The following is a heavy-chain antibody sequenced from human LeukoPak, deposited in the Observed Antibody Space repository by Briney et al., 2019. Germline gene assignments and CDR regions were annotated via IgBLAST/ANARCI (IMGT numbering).Heavy chain of an antibody. J-gene: IGHJ4*02. CDR1: GGSISSYY. D-gene: IGHD3-22*01. V-gene: IGHV4-59*01. CDR2: IYYSGST. Sequence: SETLSLTCTVSGGSISSYYWSWIRQPPGKGLEWIGYIYYSGSTNYNPSLKSRVTISVDTSKNQFSLKLSSVTAADTAVYYCARFAPVPYSGYLVFYFDYWGQGTLVTVSS. CDR3: ARFAPVPYSGYLVFYFDY.